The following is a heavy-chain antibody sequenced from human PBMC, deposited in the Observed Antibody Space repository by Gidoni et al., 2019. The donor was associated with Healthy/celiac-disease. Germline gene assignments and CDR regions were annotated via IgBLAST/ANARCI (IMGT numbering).Heavy chain of an antibody. CDR1: GGSISSSSYY. CDR3: PGIVGATDAFDI. CDR2: IYYSGST. D-gene: IGHD1-26*01. J-gene: IGHJ3*02. V-gene: IGHV4-39*01. Sequence: QLQLQESGPGLVKPSETLSLTCTVSGGSISSSSYYWGWIRQPPGKGLAWIGSIYYSGSTYYNPSLKSRVTISVDTSKNQFSLKLSSVTAADTAVYYCPGIVGATDAFDIWGQGTMVTVSS.